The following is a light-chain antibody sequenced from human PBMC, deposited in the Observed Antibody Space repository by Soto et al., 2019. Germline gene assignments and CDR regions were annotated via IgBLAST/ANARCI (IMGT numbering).Light chain of an antibody. J-gene: IGKJ4*01. CDR1: QTVRNNY. Sequence: EFVLTQSPGTLSLSPGERATLSCRASQTVRNNYLAWYQQKPGQAPRLLIYGASNRATGIPDRFSGSGSGTDFTLTISSLQPEDFATYYCQQLNSYPLTFGGGTKV. CDR2: GAS. V-gene: IGKV3-20*01. CDR3: QQLNSYPLT.